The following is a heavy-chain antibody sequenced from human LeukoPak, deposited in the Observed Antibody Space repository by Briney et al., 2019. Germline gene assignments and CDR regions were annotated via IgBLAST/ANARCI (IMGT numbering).Heavy chain of an antibody. CDR3: AREGPLERYFDWLLSGTNWFDP. CDR1: GGSISSSSYY. CDR2: IYYSGST. D-gene: IGHD3-9*01. Sequence: SETLSLTCTVSGGSISSSSYYWGWIRQPPGKGLEWIGSIYYSGSTYYNPSLKSRVTISVDTSKNQFSLKLSSVTAADTAVYYCAREGPLERYFDWLLSGTNWFDPWGQGTLVTVSS. V-gene: IGHV4-39*07. J-gene: IGHJ5*02.